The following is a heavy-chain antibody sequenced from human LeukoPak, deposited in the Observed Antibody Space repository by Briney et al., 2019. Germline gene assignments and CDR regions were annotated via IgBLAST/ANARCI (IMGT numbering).Heavy chain of an antibody. CDR3: ARDIVIGSGTYLD. J-gene: IGHJ4*02. D-gene: IGHD3-10*01. CDR1: GFTFSSHW. CDR2: IGEDGRNR. V-gene: IGHV3-74*01. Sequence: PGGSLRLSCAASGFTFSSHWMHWVRQAPGKGLVWGSRIGEDGRNRNYADSVKGRFTISRDNAKSTFYLQMNSLSAEDTAVYYCARDIVIGSGTYLDWGQGTLVTVSS.